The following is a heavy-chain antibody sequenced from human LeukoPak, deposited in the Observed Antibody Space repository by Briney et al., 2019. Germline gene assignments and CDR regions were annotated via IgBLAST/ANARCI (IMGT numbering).Heavy chain of an antibody. J-gene: IGHJ3*02. D-gene: IGHD3-16*01. Sequence: GGSLRLSCAVSGLTFSNFKMNWVRQAPGKGLEWVSYISDSGRTTFYADSVKGRFTISRDNAKNLLYLQMNSLRAEDTAVYFCARLSSWVFEIWGQGTMVTVSS. V-gene: IGHV3-48*03. CDR2: ISDSGRTT. CDR1: GLTFSNFK. CDR3: ARLSSWVFEI.